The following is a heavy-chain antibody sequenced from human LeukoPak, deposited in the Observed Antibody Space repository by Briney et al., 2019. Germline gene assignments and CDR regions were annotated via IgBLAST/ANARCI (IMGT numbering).Heavy chain of an antibody. V-gene: IGHV3-64D*06. D-gene: IGHD1-26*01. J-gene: IGHJ4*02. CDR1: GFTFSNYG. CDR3: IKDRIGTWSFDH. Sequence: GRSLGLSCAASGFTFSNYGMHWVRQAPGKGLEYVSSISINGDKTYYAESVKGRFTISRDNSKNTLYLQLSSLRVEDTAVYYCIKDRIGTWSFDHWGQGTLLTVSS. CDR2: ISINGDKT.